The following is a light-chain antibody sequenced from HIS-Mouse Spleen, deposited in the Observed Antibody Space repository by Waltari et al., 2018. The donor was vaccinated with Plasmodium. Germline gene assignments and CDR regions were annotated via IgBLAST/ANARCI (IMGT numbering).Light chain of an antibody. CDR2: GAS. J-gene: IGKJ3*01. V-gene: IGKV3-15*01. CDR3: QQYNNWSFT. Sequence: EIVMTQSPATLSVYPGERATLSCRASQSVSSNVAWYQQKPGQAPRLRIYGASTRATGIPARCSGSGSGTEFTLTISSLQSEDFAVYYCQQYNNWSFTFGPGTKVDIK. CDR1: QSVSSN.